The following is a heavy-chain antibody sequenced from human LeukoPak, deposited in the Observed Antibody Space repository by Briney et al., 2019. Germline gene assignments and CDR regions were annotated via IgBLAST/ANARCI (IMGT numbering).Heavy chain of an antibody. Sequence: GESLKISCKGSGYNFTNHWIGWVRQMPGKGLEWMGMIYPGDSDARYSPSFQGQVTISADKSISTAYLQWSSLKASDTAMYYCARLDSDYTNPLDPWGQGTLVTVSS. CDR2: IYPGDSDA. CDR1: GYNFTNHW. V-gene: IGHV5-51*01. CDR3: ARLDSDYTNPLDP. J-gene: IGHJ5*02. D-gene: IGHD4-11*01.